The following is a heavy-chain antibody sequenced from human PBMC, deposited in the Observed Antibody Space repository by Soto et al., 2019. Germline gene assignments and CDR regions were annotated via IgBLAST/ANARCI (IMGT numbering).Heavy chain of an antibody. CDR3: ARESGSGHYYGMDV. D-gene: IGHD2-15*01. Sequence: QVQLVQSGAEVKKPGSSVKVSCKASGGTFSSYAISWVRQATGHGLEWMGGIIPIFGKANYAQKFQVRVTITADESTRTAYMELSSLRSEDTAVYYCARESGSGHYYGMDVWGKGTTVTVSS. CDR2: IIPIFGKA. V-gene: IGHV1-69*01. CDR1: GGTFSSYA. J-gene: IGHJ6*04.